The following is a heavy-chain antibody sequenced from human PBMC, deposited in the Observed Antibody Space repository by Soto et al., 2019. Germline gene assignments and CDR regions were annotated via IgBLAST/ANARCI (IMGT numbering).Heavy chain of an antibody. CDR1: GGTFSTYA. CDR3: ASGIQLWLRRINNGYSG. Sequence: QVRLVQSGAEVKKPESSVKVSCKAPGGTFSTYAISWVRQAPGQGLEWMGGIIPMFGTANYAQRFQDRVTITADESTNTVYMEVSSLRSEDPAVYFCASGIQLWLRRINNGYSGWGQGTLVTVSS. D-gene: IGHD5-18*01. J-gene: IGHJ4*02. CDR2: IIPMFGTA. V-gene: IGHV1-69*12.